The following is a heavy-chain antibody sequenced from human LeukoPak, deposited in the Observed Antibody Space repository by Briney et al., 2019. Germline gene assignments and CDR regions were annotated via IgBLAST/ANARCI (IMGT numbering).Heavy chain of an antibody. CDR1: GYTFTGYY. Sequence: ASVKVSCNASGYTFTGYYMHWVRQAPGQGLEWMGWINPNSGGTNYAQKFQGRVTMTRDTSISTAYMELSRLRSDDTAVYYCASQYDSSGYYYFAFDIWGQGTMVTVSS. V-gene: IGHV1-2*02. CDR3: ASQYDSSGYYYFAFDI. CDR2: INPNSGGT. D-gene: IGHD3-22*01. J-gene: IGHJ3*02.